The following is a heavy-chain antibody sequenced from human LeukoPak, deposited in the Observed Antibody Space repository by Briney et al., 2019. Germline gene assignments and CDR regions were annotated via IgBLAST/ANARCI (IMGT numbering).Heavy chain of an antibody. CDR1: GYTFTGYY. J-gene: IGHJ6*03. Sequence: GASVKVSCKASGYTFTGYYMHWVRQAPGQGLEWMGWINPNSGGTNYAQKFQGRVTMTRDTSISTAYMELSRLRSDDTAVYYCASCSSTSCYADMDVWGKGTTVTVSS. CDR2: INPNSGGT. CDR3: ASCSSTSCYADMDV. D-gene: IGHD2-2*01. V-gene: IGHV1-2*02.